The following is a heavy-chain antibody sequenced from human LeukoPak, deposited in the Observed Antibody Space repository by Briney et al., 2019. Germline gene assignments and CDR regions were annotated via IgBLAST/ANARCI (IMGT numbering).Heavy chain of an antibody. CDR1: GGTFSSYA. J-gene: IGHJ4*02. CDR2: IIPIFGTG. CDR3: TILNYDILTGYYTGYFDY. V-gene: IGHV1-69*01. Sequence: SVKVSCKASGGTFSSYAISWVRQAPGQGLEWMGGIIPIFGTGNYAQKFQGRVTITADESTSTAYMELSSLRSEDTAVYYCTILNYDILTGYYTGYFDYWGQGTLVTVSS. D-gene: IGHD3-9*01.